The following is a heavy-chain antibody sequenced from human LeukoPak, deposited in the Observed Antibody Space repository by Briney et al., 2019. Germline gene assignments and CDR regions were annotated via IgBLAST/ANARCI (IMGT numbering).Heavy chain of an antibody. Sequence: PSETLSLTCTVSGGSISSGSFHWNWIRQPAGKGLEWIGRIYTSGSTNYNPSLKSRVTISVDTSKNQFSLRLTSVTAADTAVYYCARGNTAMVYLDYWGQGTLVTVSS. V-gene: IGHV4-61*02. D-gene: IGHD5-18*01. CDR3: ARGNTAMVYLDY. CDR1: GGSISSGSFH. J-gene: IGHJ4*02. CDR2: IYTSGST.